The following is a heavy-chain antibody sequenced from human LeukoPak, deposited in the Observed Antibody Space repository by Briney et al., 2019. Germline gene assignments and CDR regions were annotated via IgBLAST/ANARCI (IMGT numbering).Heavy chain of an antibody. D-gene: IGHD2-15*01. J-gene: IGHJ6*03. V-gene: IGHV4-59*01. CDR3: ARADGYCSGGSCYSAAYYYMDV. CDR2: IYYSGST. CDR1: GGSISSYY. Sequence: SETLSLTCAVSGGSISSYYWSWIRQPPGKGLEWIGYIYYSGSTNYNPSLKSRVTISVDTSKNQFSLKLSSVTAADTAVYYCARADGYCSGGSCYSAAYYYMDVWGKGTTVTVSS.